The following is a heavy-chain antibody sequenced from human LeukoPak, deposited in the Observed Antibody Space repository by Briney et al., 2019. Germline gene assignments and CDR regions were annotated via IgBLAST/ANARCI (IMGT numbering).Heavy chain of an antibody. D-gene: IGHD6-13*01. J-gene: IGHJ4*02. V-gene: IGHV3-21*01. Sequence: GGSLRLSCAASGFTFSSYSMNWVRQAPGKGLEWVSSISSSSSYIYYADSVKGRFTISRDNAKNSLYLQMNSLGAEDTAVYYCARALAAAGTDYWGQGTLVTVSS. CDR2: ISSSSSYI. CDR1: GFTFSSYS. CDR3: ARALAAAGTDY.